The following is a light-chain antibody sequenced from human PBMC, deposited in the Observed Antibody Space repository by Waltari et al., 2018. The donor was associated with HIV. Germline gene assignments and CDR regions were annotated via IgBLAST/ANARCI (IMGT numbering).Light chain of an antibody. V-gene: IGLV8-61*01. CDR2: STN. CDR1: SDSVSTSYY. CDR3: VLFMGNGIWV. Sequence: QTVVTQEPSFSVSPGGTVTLTCGLSSDSVSTSYYPSWYQQTPGQAPRTLIYSTNTRSSGVPDRCSGSILGNKAALTITGAQADDESDYYCVLFMGNGIWVFGGGTKLTVL. J-gene: IGLJ3*02.